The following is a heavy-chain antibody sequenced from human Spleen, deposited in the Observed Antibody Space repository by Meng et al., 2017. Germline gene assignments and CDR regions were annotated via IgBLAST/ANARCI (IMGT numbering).Heavy chain of an antibody. V-gene: IGHV1-2*06. J-gene: IGHJ4*02. CDR3: ARDEDISAAGKLFGDY. CDR1: GYNFPDYY. Sequence: QVQRGQSGAEVKKPGASVKVSCKPSGYNFPDYYIRWVRQAPGQGLEWMGRIDPKNGDTHYAQKFQGRVTMTGDTSISTAYMDLSGLRSDDTAVYYCARDEDISAAGKLFGDYWGQGTLVTVSS. CDR2: IDPKNGDT. D-gene: IGHD6-13*01.